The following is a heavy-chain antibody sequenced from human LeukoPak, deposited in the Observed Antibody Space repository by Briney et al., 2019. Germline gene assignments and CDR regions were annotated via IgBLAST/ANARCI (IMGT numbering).Heavy chain of an antibody. D-gene: IGHD1-26*01. CDR1: GFTFSSYG. J-gene: IGHJ6*02. CDR3: ARELDNGYYYGMDV. Sequence: GGSLRLSCAASGFTFSSYGMHWVRQAPGKGLEWVAFIRYDGSNKYYADSVKGRFTISRDNSKNTLYLQMNSLRAEDTAVYYCARELDNGYYYGMDVWGQGTTVTVSS. V-gene: IGHV3-30*02. CDR2: IRYDGSNK.